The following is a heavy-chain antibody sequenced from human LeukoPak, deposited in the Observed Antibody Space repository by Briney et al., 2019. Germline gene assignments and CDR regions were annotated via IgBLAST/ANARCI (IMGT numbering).Heavy chain of an antibody. CDR1: GYTFTNYA. CDR2: INAGNDNT. CDR3: TRGLLWFGELPPPGY. Sequence: ASVKVSCKASGYTFTNYAIHWVRQAPGQRLEWMGWINAGNDNTKYSQKFQGRVTITRDTSASTVYMELSSLRSKDTAVYYCTRGLLWFGELPPPGYWGQGTLITVSS. J-gene: IGHJ4*02. V-gene: IGHV1-3*01. D-gene: IGHD3-10*01.